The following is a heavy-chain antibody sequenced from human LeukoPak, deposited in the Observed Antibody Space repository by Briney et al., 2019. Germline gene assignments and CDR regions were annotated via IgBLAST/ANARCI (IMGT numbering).Heavy chain of an antibody. CDR3: AGYTYGSPSANWFDP. CDR2: INHSGST. J-gene: IGHJ5*02. Sequence: PSETLSLTCAVYGGSFSGYYWSWIRQPPGKGPEWIGEINHSGSTNYNPSLKSRVTISVDTSKNQFSLKLSSVTAADTAVYYCAGYTYGSPSANWFDPWGQGTLVTVSS. V-gene: IGHV4-34*01. CDR1: GGSFSGYY. D-gene: IGHD4-17*01.